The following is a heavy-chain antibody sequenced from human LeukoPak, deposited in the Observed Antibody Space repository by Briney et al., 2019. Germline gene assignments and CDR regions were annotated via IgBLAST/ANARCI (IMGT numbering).Heavy chain of an antibody. CDR2: ISSSSSYI. V-gene: IGHV3-21*01. CDR3: ARDLAAAGPHDAFDI. D-gene: IGHD6-13*01. CDR1: GFTFSSYS. J-gene: IGHJ3*02. Sequence: GGSLRLSCAASGFTFSSYSMNWVRQAPGEGLEWVSSISSSSSYIYYADSVKGRFTISRDNAKNSLYLQMNSLRAEDTAVYYCARDLAAAGPHDAFDIWGQGTMVTVSS.